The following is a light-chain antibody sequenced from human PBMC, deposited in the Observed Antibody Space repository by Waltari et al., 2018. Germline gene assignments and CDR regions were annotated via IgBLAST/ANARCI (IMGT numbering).Light chain of an antibody. Sequence: QSALTQPPSASGSPGQPVTISCTGSSNDGGAYNHVSSHQQHPGKAPKILIFEVSKRPSGVPARFSGSKSGNTASLTVSGLRAEEEADYYCSSYAGSNNVGVFGGGTKLTVL. V-gene: IGLV2-8*01. J-gene: IGLJ3*02. CDR1: SNDGGAYNH. CDR2: EVS. CDR3: SSYAGSNNVGV.